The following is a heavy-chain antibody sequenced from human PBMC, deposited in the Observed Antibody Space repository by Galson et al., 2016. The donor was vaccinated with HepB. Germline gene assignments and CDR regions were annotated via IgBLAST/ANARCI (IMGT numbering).Heavy chain of an antibody. CDR1: GGSISSGSYY. V-gene: IGHV4-61*02. Sequence: LSLTCTVSGGSISSGSYYWSWIRQPAGKGLEWIGRIYTSGSTNYNPSLKSRVTISVDTSKNQFSPKLSSVTAADTAVYYCAREVVVVAAPWAFDIWGQGTMVTVSS. CDR2: IYTSGST. CDR3: AREVVVVAAPWAFDI. D-gene: IGHD2-15*01. J-gene: IGHJ3*02.